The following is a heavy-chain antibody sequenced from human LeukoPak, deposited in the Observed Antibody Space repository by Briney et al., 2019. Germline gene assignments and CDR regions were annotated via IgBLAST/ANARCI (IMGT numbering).Heavy chain of an antibody. V-gene: IGHV3-7*01. Sequence: GGSLRLSCAASGFTFSSYSMNWVRQAPGKGLEWVANIKQDRTEKYYVDSVKGRFTISRDNAKNSLYLQMNSLRAEDTAVYYCAELGITMIGGVWGKGTTVTISS. D-gene: IGHD3-10*02. J-gene: IGHJ6*04. CDR3: AELGITMIGGV. CDR2: IKQDRTEK. CDR1: GFTFSSYS.